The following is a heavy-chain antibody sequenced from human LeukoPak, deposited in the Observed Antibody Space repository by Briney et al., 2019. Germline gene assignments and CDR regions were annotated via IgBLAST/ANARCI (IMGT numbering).Heavy chain of an antibody. Sequence: KPGGSLRLSCAASGFTFSDYTMTWVRQAPGKGLEWVSSITSSSTYIYYADSVKGRFTLSRDNTKNSLYLQMNSLRAEDTAVYYCAIGRTGTSAYFDYWGQGTLVTVSS. J-gene: IGHJ4*02. CDR2: ITSSSTYI. V-gene: IGHV3-21*01. D-gene: IGHD1-1*01. CDR3: AIGRTGTSAYFDY. CDR1: GFTFSDYT.